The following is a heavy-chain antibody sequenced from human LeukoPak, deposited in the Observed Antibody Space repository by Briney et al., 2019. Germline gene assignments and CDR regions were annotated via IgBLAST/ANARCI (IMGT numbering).Heavy chain of an antibody. V-gene: IGHV1-18*01. J-gene: IGHJ6*02. CDR3: ARTEIAVAGTGGDYYYYYGMDV. Sequence: GASVNVSCKASGYTFTSYGISWVRQAPGEGLEWMGCISADNGNTNYAQKFQGRITMTTDTSTSTAYMELGSLRSDDAAVYYCARTEIAVAGTGGDYYYYYGMDVWGQGGTVTVSS. CDR2: ISADNGNT. D-gene: IGHD6-13*01. CDR1: GYTFTSYG.